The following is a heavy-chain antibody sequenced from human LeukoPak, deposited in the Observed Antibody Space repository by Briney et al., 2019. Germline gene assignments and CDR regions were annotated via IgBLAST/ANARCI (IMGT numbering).Heavy chain of an antibody. V-gene: IGHV3-11*01. J-gene: IGHJ4*02. CDR3: ARDGNYYDSSGYQNHDY. Sequence: LGGSLRLSCAASGFTFSDYYMSWIRQAPGKGLEWVSYISSSGSTIYYADSVKGRFTISRDNAKNSLYLQVNSLRAEDTAVYYCARDGNYYDSSGYQNHDYWGQGTLVTVSS. D-gene: IGHD3-22*01. CDR2: ISSSGSTI. CDR1: GFTFSDYY.